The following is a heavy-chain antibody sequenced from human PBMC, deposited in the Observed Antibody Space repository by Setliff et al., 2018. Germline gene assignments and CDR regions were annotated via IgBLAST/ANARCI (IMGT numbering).Heavy chain of an antibody. CDR2: INPNSGGT. Sequence: ASVKVSCKASGYTFTGYYMHWVRQAPGQGLEWMGWINPNSGGTNYAQKFQGWVTMTRDTSISTAYMELSSLRSEDTAVYYCARPDYYGSGSYYVDYWGQGTLVTVSS. CDR1: GYTFTGYY. V-gene: IGHV1-2*04. CDR3: ARPDYYGSGSYYVDY. J-gene: IGHJ4*02. D-gene: IGHD3-10*01.